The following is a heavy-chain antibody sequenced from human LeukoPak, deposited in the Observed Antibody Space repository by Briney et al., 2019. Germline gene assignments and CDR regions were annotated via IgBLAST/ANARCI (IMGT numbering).Heavy chain of an antibody. J-gene: IGHJ3*02. CDR2: INAGNGNT. Sequence: ASVKVSCKASGNILTRYTINWVRQAPGQGLEWMGWINAGNGNTKYSQKFQGRVTITRDTSASTAYMELSSLRSEDTAVYYCATAYYYDSSGLGGAFDIWGQGTMVTVSS. CDR3: ATAYYYDSSGLGGAFDI. CDR1: GNILTRYT. V-gene: IGHV1-3*01. D-gene: IGHD3-22*01.